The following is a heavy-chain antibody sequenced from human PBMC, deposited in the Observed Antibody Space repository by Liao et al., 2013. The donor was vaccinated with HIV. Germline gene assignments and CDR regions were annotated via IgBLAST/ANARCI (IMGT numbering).Heavy chain of an antibody. V-gene: IGHV4-4*07. CDR1: GGSISSYY. CDR3: ATGKHQLIFYFQH. Sequence: QVQLQESGPGLVKPSETLSLTCTVSGGSISSYYWSWIRQPAGKGLEWIGRIYSSGSANYNPSLKSRVTMSVDTSKNQFSLRLSSVTAADTAVYYCATGKHQLIFYFQHWGQGTLVTVSS. CDR2: IYSSGSA. D-gene: IGHD6-13*01. J-gene: IGHJ1*01.